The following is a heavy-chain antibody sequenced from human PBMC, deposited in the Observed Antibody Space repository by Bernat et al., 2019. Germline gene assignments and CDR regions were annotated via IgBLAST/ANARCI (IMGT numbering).Heavy chain of an antibody. CDR1: GLTFSDST. J-gene: IGHJ4*02. CDR2: VRTKENGYAT. V-gene: IGHV3-73*01. CDR3: SRTGALAEHAFDY. D-gene: IGHD6-13*01. Sequence: EVQLAESGGGLVQPGGSLKLSCAASGLTFSDSTMQWVRQASGKGLEWVGLVRTKENGYATSYAASVKVRFTITRDDSKNTAYLQMNSLNTEATAVYYCSRTGALAEHAFDYWGQGTLVTVSS.